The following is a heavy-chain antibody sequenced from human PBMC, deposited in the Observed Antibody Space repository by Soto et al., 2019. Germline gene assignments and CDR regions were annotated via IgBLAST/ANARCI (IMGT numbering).Heavy chain of an antibody. V-gene: IGHV3-48*02. D-gene: IGHD2-15*01. CDR1: GFTFSSYS. CDR3: ASDYCSGGSCYSAVSDY. CDR2: ISSGSSTI. J-gene: IGHJ4*02. Sequence: PGGSLRLSCAASGFTFSSYSMNWVGQAPGKGLEWVSYISSGSSTIYYADSVKGRFTISRDNAKNSLYLQMNSLRDEDTAVYYCASDYCSGGSCYSAVSDYWGQGTLVTVSS.